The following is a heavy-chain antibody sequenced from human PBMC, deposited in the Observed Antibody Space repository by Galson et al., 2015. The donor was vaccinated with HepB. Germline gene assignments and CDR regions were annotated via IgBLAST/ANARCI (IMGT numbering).Heavy chain of an antibody. D-gene: IGHD4-17*01. CDR1: GFTFSRYG. J-gene: IGHJ6*03. CDR2: ISYDGSNK. V-gene: IGHV3-30*18. Sequence: SLRLSCAASGFTFSRYGMHWVRQAPGKGLEWVAVISYDGSNKYYADSVKGRFTISRDNSKNTLYLQMNSLRAEDTAVYYCAKEGRDYGDYGPGYYMDVWGKGTTVTVSS. CDR3: AKEGRDYGDYGPGYYMDV.